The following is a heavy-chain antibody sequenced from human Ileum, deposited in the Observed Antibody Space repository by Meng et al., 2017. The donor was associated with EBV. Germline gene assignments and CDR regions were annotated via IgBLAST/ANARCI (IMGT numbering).Heavy chain of an antibody. CDR1: DLTFGNAW. J-gene: IGHJ4*02. CDR2: IKSNAHGGTT. CDR3: ITEPHFEY. V-gene: IGHV3-15*01. Sequence: EVQVGEDGGGWVRDGGSLRIVCAVSDLTFGNAWMSRVRQDPGKGLECVGRIKSNAHGGTTDYAAPGKGRFSISRDDSRNTLYLQMNSLKTEDTAVYYCITEPHFEYWGQGTLVPSPQ.